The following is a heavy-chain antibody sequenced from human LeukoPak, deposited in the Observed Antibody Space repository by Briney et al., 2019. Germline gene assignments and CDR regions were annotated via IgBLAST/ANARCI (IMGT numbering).Heavy chain of an antibody. CDR3: ARSVVPAALDAIDI. CDR2: ISSSSSTI. J-gene: IGHJ3*02. CDR1: GFTFSSYS. V-gene: IGHV3-48*01. Sequence: PGGSLRLSCAASGFTFSSYSMNWVRQAPGKGLEWVSYISSSSSTIYYADSVKGRFTISRDNAKNSLYLQMNSLRAEDTAVYYYARSVVPAALDAIDIWGQGTMVTVSS. D-gene: IGHD2-2*01.